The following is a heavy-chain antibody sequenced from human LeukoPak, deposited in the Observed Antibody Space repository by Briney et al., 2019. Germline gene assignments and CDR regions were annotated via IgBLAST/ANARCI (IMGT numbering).Heavy chain of an antibody. J-gene: IGHJ5*02. V-gene: IGHV3-33*06. D-gene: IGHD2-8*02. CDR2: IWYDGSNK. CDR1: GFTFSSYG. Sequence: GGSLRLSCAASGFTFSSYGMHWVRQAPGKGLEWVAVIWYDGSNKYYADSVKGRFTISRDNSKNTLYLQMNSLRAEDTAVYYCAEDTGWFDPWGQGTLVTVSS. CDR3: AEDTGWFDP.